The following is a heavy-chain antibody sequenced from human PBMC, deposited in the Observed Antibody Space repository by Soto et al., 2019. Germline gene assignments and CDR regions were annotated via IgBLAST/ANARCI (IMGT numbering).Heavy chain of an antibody. CDR2: IIPIFGTA. Sequence: APVKVSRKASGGTFSSYAISRLRQAPGQGLEWMGGIIPIFGTANYAQKFQGRVTITADESTSTAYMELSSLRSEDTAVYYCARPQVEYSSSGYFDYWGQGTLVTVSS. CDR3: ARPQVEYSSSGYFDY. CDR1: GGTFSSYA. D-gene: IGHD6-6*01. J-gene: IGHJ4*02. V-gene: IGHV1-69*13.